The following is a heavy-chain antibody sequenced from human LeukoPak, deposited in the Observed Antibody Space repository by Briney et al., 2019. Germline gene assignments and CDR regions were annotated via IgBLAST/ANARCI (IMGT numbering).Heavy chain of an antibody. CDR3: ARETVGGSYPAFDY. Sequence: EASVKVSCKASGYTFTGYYMHWVRQAPGQGLEWMGWINPNSGGTNYAQKFQGRVTMTRDTSISTAYMELSRLRSDDTAVYYCARETVGGSYPAFDYWGQGTLVTVSS. CDR1: GYTFTGYY. J-gene: IGHJ4*02. CDR2: INPNSGGT. V-gene: IGHV1-2*02. D-gene: IGHD1-26*01.